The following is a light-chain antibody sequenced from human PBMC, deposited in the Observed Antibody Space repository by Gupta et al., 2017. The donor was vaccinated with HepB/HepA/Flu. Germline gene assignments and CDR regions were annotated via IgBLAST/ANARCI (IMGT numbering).Light chain of an antibody. CDR3: AEWARLTFT. Sequence: LTQIPSVSASSGQTVSITCSGDKLGERFASWYQQKPGQSPVLVSYHDTKRPSGIPERFSASDYGTTATMNISGTQAMEEAYYYSAEWARLTFTFGGGTKFTVL. CDR1: KLGERF. V-gene: IGLV3-1*01. CDR2: HDT. J-gene: IGLJ2*01.